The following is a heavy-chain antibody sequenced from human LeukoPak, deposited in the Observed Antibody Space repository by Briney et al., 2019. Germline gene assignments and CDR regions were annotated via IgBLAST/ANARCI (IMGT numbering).Heavy chain of an antibody. Sequence: SETLSLTCSVSGYFITSGYYWSWIRQPAGKGLEWIGRIYTSGSTNYNPSLKSRVTISVDTSKNQFSLKLSSVTAADTAVYYCARTYQDYYDSSGYYFDYWGQGTLVTVSS. CDR3: ARTYQDYYDSSGYYFDY. J-gene: IGHJ4*02. CDR2: IYTSGST. D-gene: IGHD3-22*01. CDR1: GYFITSGYY. V-gene: IGHV4-61*02.